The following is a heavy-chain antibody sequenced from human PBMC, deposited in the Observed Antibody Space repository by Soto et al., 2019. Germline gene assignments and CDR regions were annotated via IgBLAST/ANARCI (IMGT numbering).Heavy chain of an antibody. CDR3: ARVGDIYSSSWYSAYYFDY. CDR2: INHSGST. CDR1: GGSFSGYY. J-gene: IGHJ4*02. Sequence: PSETLSLTCAVYGGSFSGYYWSWIRQPPGKGLEWIGEINHSGSTNYNPSLKSRVTTSVDTSKNQFSLKLSSVTAADTAVYYCARVGDIYSSSWYSAYYFDYWGQGTLVTVSS. V-gene: IGHV4-34*01. D-gene: IGHD6-13*01.